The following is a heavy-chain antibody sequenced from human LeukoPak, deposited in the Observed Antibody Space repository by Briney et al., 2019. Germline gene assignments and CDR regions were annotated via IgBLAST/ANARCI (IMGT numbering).Heavy chain of an antibody. J-gene: IGHJ4*02. CDR3: AGSGSYFNYFGY. V-gene: IGHV1-2*02. CDR2: INPNSGGT. D-gene: IGHD3-10*01. Sequence: ASVKVSCKASGYTFTGYYMHWVRQAPGQGLEWMGWINPNSGGTNYAQKFQGRVTMTRDTSIGTAYMELSRLRSDDTAVYYCAGSGSYFNYFGYWGQGTLVTVSS. CDR1: GYTFTGYY.